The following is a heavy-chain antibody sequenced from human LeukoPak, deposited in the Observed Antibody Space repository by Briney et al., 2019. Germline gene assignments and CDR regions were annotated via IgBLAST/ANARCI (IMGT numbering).Heavy chain of an antibody. V-gene: IGHV5-51*01. J-gene: IGHJ3*02. Sequence: GESLKISCNGSGYRLSTYWLGWVRPMPGKGVEWMGIIYPCDYDTTYSPSVQGQVTISVDKSISAAYLQWSGLKASDTAMYDCASHGGAFDIWGGGTMVTVSS. D-gene: IGHD4-23*01. CDR2: IYPCDYDT. CDR1: GYRLSTYW. CDR3: ASHGGAFDI.